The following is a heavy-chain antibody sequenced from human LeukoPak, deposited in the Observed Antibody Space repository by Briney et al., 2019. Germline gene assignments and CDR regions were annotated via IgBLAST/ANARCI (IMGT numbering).Heavy chain of an antibody. CDR1: GGSISSGDYY. J-gene: IGHJ5*02. Sequence: PSETLSLTCTVSGGSISSGDYYWSWIRQPPGKGLEWIGEINHSGSTNYNPSLKSRVTISVDTSKNQFSLKLSSVTAADTAVYYCARWQGGLVPLYNWFDPWGQGTLVTVSS. CDR2: INHSGST. D-gene: IGHD6-6*01. CDR3: ARWQGGLVPLYNWFDP. V-gene: IGHV4-30-4*01.